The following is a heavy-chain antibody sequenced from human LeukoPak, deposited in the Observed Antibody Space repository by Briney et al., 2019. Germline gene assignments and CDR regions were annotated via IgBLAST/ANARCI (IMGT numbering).Heavy chain of an antibody. Sequence: PGGSLRLSCAASGFTFSNNWMTWVRQAPGKGLEWVASVKKDASEKYYVDSVKGRFTISRDNAKNSLYLQMNSLRSEDTAVYYCARDQGDIPGIWFDPWGQGTLVTVSS. CDR1: GFTFSNNW. CDR2: VKKDASEK. D-gene: IGHD2-15*01. CDR3: ARDQGDIPGIWFDP. V-gene: IGHV3-7*03. J-gene: IGHJ5*02.